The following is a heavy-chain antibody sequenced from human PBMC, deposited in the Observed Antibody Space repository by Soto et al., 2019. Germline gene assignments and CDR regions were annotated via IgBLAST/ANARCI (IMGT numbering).Heavy chain of an antibody. Sequence: EVQLVESGGGLVQPGGSLRLSCVASGFTFSSSEMYWVRQAPGKGLEWVSYIHPAGQPIFFADSVKGRFTISRDNAKKSVYLQMNSLRAEDPAVYYCARRGSTWGQGTMVTVSS. CDR1: GFTFSSSE. CDR3: ARRGST. D-gene: IGHD2-2*01. CDR2: IHPAGQPI. J-gene: IGHJ3*01. V-gene: IGHV3-48*03.